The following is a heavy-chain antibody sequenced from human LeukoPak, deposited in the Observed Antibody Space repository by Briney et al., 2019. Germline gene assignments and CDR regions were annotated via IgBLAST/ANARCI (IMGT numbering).Heavy chain of an antibody. D-gene: IGHD4-17*01. V-gene: IGHV3-74*01. CDR3: ARDYGEGGYYFDY. Sequence: PGGSLRLSCAASGFTFRSYWMHWVRQAPGKGLMWVSRINSDGSSISYADSVKGRFTISRDNAKNTLYLQMNSLRAEDTAVYYCARDYGEGGYYFDYWGQGTLVTVSS. J-gene: IGHJ4*02. CDR1: GFTFRSYW. CDR2: INSDGSSI.